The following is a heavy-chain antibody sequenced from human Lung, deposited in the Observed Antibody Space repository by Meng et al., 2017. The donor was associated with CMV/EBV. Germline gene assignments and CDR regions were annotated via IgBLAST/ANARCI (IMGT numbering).Heavy chain of an antibody. Sequence: GGSLRLXCAASGFTFSSYSMNWVRQAPGKGLEWVSSISSSSSYIYYADSVKGRFTISRDNAKNSLYLQMNSLRAEDTAVYYCARERTQDDFWSGYCFDYWXPGTXVTVSS. CDR2: ISSSSSYI. D-gene: IGHD3-3*01. CDR3: ARERTQDDFWSGYCFDY. J-gene: IGHJ4*02. V-gene: IGHV3-21*01. CDR1: GFTFSSYS.